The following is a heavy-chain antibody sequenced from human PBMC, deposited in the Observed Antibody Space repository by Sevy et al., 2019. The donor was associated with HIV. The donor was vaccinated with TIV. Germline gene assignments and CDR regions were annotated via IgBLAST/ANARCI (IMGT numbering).Heavy chain of an antibody. V-gene: IGHV3-23*01. D-gene: IGHD6-13*01. CDR1: GFTFNNYA. CDR2: ISGGGGGT. J-gene: IGHJ2*01. CDR3: AKHYIHDIADGWYFDL. Sequence: GESLKISCAASGFTFNNYAMSWVRQAPGKGLEGKGLEWVSTISGGGGGTYYADSVRGRFTISRDNSKNTLYLQVNSLRVEDTAVYYCAKHYIHDIADGWYFDLWGRGTLVTVSS.